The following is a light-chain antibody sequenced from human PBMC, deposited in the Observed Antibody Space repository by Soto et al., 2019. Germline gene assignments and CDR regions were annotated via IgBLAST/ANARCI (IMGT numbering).Light chain of an antibody. V-gene: IGKV3-20*01. Sequence: IVMTQSPASLSVSPGERATLSCMASQSVSSSYLAWYQQKPGQAPRLLIYGASSRATGIPDRFSGSGSGTDFTLTISRLEPEDFAVYYCQQYGSSPQTFGQGTKVDIK. J-gene: IGKJ1*01. CDR3: QQYGSSPQT. CDR1: QSVSSSY. CDR2: GAS.